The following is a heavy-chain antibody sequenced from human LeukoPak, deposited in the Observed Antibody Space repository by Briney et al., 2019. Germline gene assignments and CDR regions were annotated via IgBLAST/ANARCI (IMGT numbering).Heavy chain of an antibody. CDR3: ARGSSDSSGYYLHH. CDR1: GFTFSIYS. CDR2: INHSGST. Sequence: GSLRLSCAASGFTFSIYSMSWLRQPPGKGLEWLGEINHSGSTNYNPSLKSRVTISVDTSKNQFSLKLSSVTAADTAVYYCARGSSDSSGYYLHHWGQGTLVTVSS. J-gene: IGHJ1*01. V-gene: IGHV4-34*01. D-gene: IGHD3-22*01.